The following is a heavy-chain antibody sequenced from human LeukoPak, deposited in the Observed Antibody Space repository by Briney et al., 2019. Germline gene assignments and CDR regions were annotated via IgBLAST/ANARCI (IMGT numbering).Heavy chain of an antibody. CDR1: GFIFNKAW. Sequence: PGGSLRLSCAASGFIFNKAWINWVRQAPGKGLEWVSVIVRSGGTTYDADFMKGRFTISRDNSKNILYLQMNNLRADDTAVYYCARAGDILLVSYFHYYGMDVWGQGTTVIVSS. CDR2: IVRSGGTT. D-gene: IGHD7-27*01. V-gene: IGHV3-23*01. J-gene: IGHJ6*02. CDR3: ARAGDILLVSYFHYYGMDV.